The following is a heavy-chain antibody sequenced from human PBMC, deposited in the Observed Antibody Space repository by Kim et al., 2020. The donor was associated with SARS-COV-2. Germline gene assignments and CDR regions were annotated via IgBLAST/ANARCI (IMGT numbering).Heavy chain of an antibody. CDR3: ARRRDTYFDF. CDR2: NT. V-gene: IGHV4-39*01. J-gene: IGHJ4*02. D-gene: IGHD5-18*01. Sequence: NTDYNPSLKSRVTISVDTSKNQFSLKLSSMTAADTAVYYCARRRDTYFDFWGQGTLVTVSS.